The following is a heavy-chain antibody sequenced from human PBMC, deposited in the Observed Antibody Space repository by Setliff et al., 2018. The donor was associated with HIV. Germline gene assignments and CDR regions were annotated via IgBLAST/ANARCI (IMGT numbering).Heavy chain of an antibody. J-gene: IGHJ5*02. CDR2: IYYSGST. D-gene: IGHD3-10*01. CDR1: GDSITRSRYY. CDR3: ARHGSNWFDP. Sequence: SETLSLTCNVSGDSITRSRYYWGWIRQPPGKGLEWIGSIYYSGSTYYNPSLKSRVTISVDTSKNQFYLRLSSVTAADTAVYYCARHGSNWFDPWGQGTQVTVSS. V-gene: IGHV4-39*01.